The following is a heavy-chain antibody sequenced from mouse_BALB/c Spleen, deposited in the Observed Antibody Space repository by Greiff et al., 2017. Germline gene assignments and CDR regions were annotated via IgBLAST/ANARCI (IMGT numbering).Heavy chain of an antibody. CDR3: AGTYYRYDGWFAY. V-gene: IGHV1-7*01. J-gene: IGHJ3*01. CDR2: INPSTGYT. Sequence: QVHVKQSGAELAKPGASVKMSCKASGYTFTSYWMHWVKQRPGQGLEWIGYINPSTGYTEYNQKFKDKATLTADKSSSTAYMQLSSLTSEDSAVYYCAGTYYRYDGWFAYWGQGTLVTVSA. D-gene: IGHD2-14*01. CDR1: GYTFTSYW.